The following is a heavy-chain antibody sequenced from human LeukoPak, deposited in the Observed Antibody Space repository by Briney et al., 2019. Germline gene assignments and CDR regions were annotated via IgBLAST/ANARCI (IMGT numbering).Heavy chain of an antibody. V-gene: IGHV1-46*01. CDR1: GYSFTNYY. D-gene: IGHD5-24*01. CDR3: AREVRAYNVFDF. Sequence: GASVKVSCKASGYSFTNYYMNCVRQAPGQGLEWMGLISPSGGSTHYAQKFQGRVTMTRDMSTSTVYMELSSLRSEDTAVYYCAREVRAYNVFDFWGQGTLVTVSS. CDR2: ISPSGGST. J-gene: IGHJ4*02.